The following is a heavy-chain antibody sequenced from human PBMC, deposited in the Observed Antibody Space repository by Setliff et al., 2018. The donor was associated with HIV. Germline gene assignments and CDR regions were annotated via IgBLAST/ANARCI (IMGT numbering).Heavy chain of an antibody. J-gene: IGHJ6*03. CDR1: GYSFPNDW. V-gene: IGHV5-51*01. CDR3: ARQVGGYNAWGHFYFYMDV. Sequence: GESLKISCKDSGYSFPNDWIGWVRQMPGKGLEWVAIIFPGDSETRYSPSFEGQVTISADRSINTVYLQWSSLKASDTAMYYCARQVGGYNAWGHFYFYMDVWGKGTTVTVSS. CDR2: IFPGDSET. D-gene: IGHD5-12*01.